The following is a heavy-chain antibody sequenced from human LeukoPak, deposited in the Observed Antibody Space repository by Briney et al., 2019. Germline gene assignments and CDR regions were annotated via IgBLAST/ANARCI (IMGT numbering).Heavy chain of an antibody. D-gene: IGHD2-15*01. J-gene: IGHJ4*02. V-gene: IGHV5-51*01. CDR3: ARRSDCSGGSCYRSFDY. CDR2: IYPGDSDT. CDR1: GYSFTSYW. Sequence: GESLKISCKGSGYSFTSYWIGWVRQMPGKGLEWMGIIYPGDSDTGYSPSFQGQVTISADKSISTAYLQWSSLKASDTAMYYCARRSDCSGGSCYRSFDYWGQGTLVTVSS.